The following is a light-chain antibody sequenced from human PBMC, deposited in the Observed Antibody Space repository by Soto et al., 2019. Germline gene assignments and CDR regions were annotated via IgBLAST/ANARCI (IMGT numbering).Light chain of an antibody. CDR3: QQLNSLLT. CDR2: DAS. Sequence: EIVMTQSPATLSVSPGERATLSCGATHSVRNKLAWYQQKPGQAPRLLIYDASTRATGIPPRFRGSGSGTEFTLTISSLQPDDFATYYCQQLNSLLTFGGGTKVVIK. J-gene: IGKJ4*01. CDR1: HSVRNK. V-gene: IGKV3-15*01.